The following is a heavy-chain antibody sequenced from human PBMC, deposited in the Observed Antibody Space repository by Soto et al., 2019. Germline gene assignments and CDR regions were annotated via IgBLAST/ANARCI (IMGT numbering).Heavy chain of an antibody. V-gene: IGHV4-31*03. CDR2: IYYSGST. J-gene: IGHJ6*02. D-gene: IGHD3-22*01. CDR3: ARDLPNYYDSSGYSSYGMDV. CDR1: GGSICSGGYY. Sequence: SESLSLTCTVSGGSICSGGYYWSWIRQHPGKGLDWIGYIYYSGSTYYNPSLKSRVTISVDTSKNQFSLKLSSVTAADTAVYYCARDLPNYYDSSGYSSYGMDVWGQGTTVTVSS.